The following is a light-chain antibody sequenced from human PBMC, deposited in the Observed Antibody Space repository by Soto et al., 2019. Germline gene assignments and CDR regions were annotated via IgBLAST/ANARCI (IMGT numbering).Light chain of an antibody. CDR3: SSYTSSVAHV. V-gene: IGLV2-14*01. Sequence: QSALTQPASVSGSPGQSITISCTRTSSDIGGYNSVSWYQQHPGKAPKLMIYEVSNRPSGISNRFSGSKSGNTASLTISGLQAEDEADYYCSSYTSSVAHVFGTGTKVTVL. CDR2: EVS. CDR1: SSDIGGYNS. J-gene: IGLJ1*01.